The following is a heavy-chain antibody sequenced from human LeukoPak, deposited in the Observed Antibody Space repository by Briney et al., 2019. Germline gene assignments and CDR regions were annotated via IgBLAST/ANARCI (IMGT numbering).Heavy chain of an antibody. CDR2: IYTSGST. J-gene: IGHJ4*02. CDR1: GGSISSGSYY. Sequence: SETLSLTCTVSGGSISSGSYYWSWIRQPAEGGLEWIGHIYTSGSTNYNPSLKSRVTISVDTSKNQFSLKLNSVTAADTAVYYCARGPHYSDSSAYYRFDYWGQGTLVTVSS. V-gene: IGHV4-61*09. CDR3: ARGPHYSDSSAYYRFDY. D-gene: IGHD3-22*01.